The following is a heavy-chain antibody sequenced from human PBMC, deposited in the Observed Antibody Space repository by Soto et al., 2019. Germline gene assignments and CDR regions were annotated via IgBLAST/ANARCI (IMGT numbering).Heavy chain of an antibody. CDR1: GFTFSSDG. J-gene: IGHJ3*02. D-gene: IGHD2-15*01. CDR2: ISYDGSNK. V-gene: IGHV3-30*03. CDR3: ARGRYCSGGSCYSDAVDI. Sequence: PGGSLRLSCAASGFTFSSDGMHWVLQAPCKGLEGVAVISYDGSNKYYADSVKGRFTISRDNSKNTLYLQMNSLRAEDTAVYYCARGRYCSGGSCYSDAVDIWGQGTMVTVSS.